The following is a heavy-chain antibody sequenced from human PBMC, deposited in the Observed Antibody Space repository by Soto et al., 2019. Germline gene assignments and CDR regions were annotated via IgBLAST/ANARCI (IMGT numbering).Heavy chain of an antibody. J-gene: IGHJ6*02. CDR2: IIPIFGTA. Sequence: QVQLVQSGAEVKKPGSSVKVSCKASGGTFSSYAISWVRQAPGQGLEWMGGIIPIFGTANYAQKFQGRVTITADESTSTAYMELSSLRSEDTAVYYCARDLRVGTVAGTQPSGMDVWGQGTTVTVSS. CDR1: GGTFSSYA. CDR3: ARDLRVGTVAGTQPSGMDV. D-gene: IGHD6-19*01. V-gene: IGHV1-69*12.